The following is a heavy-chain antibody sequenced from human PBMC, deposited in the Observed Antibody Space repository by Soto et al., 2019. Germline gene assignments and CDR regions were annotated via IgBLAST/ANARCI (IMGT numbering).Heavy chain of an antibody. CDR3: ARDLYPYYYDSSGYYSNNWFDP. CDR2: ISAYNGNT. D-gene: IGHD3-22*01. V-gene: IGHV1-18*01. Sequence: GASVKVSCKASGYTFTSYGISWVRQAPGQGLEWMGWISAYNGNTNYAQKLQGRVTMTTDTSTSTAYMELRSLRSDDTAVYYCARDLYPYYYDSSGYYSNNWFDPWGQGTLVTVSS. CDR1: GYTFTSYG. J-gene: IGHJ5*02.